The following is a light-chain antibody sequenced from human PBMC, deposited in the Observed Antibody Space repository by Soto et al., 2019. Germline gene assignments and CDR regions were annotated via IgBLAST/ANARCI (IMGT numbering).Light chain of an antibody. V-gene: IGKV3-15*01. J-gene: IGKJ1*01. CDR1: QSVSID. CDR2: GAS. CDR3: LQDYNYPWT. Sequence: EIVMTQSPATVPVSPGERVTLSCRASQSVSIDLAWYQQKPGQAPRLLIYGASTRATDIPPSFTGSGSGTEFTLTISSLQPEDFATYYCLQDYNYPWTFGQGTKVDIK.